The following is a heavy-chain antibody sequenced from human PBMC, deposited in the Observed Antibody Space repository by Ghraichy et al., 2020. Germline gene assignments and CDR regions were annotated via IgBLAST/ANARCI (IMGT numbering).Heavy chain of an antibody. CDR3: ARPVFVPAAEWVSFDI. CDR2: IYYSGST. V-gene: IGHV4-39*01. Sequence: SETLSLTFTVSGGSISSSSYYWGWIRQPPGKGLEWIGSIYYSGSTYYNPSLKSRVTISVDTSKNQFSLKLSSVTAADTAVYYCARPVFVPAAEWVSFDIWGQGTMVTVSS. D-gene: IGHD2-2*01. CDR1: GGSISSSSYY. J-gene: IGHJ3*02.